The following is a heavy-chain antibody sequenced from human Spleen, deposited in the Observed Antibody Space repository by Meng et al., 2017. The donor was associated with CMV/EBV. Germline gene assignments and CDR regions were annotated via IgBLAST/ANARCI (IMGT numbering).Heavy chain of an antibody. CDR2: ISSSGSIR. V-gene: IGHV3-48*03. D-gene: IGHD4-17*01. CDR1: GVTFSRYE. Sequence: GESLKISCVASGVTFSRYEMNWVRQAPGKGLEFVSYISSSGSIRYYADSVKGRFTISRDNAKKSLYLQMSGLRAEDTAVYYCARDYGGCPDYWGQGTLVTVSS. CDR3: ARDYGGCPDY. J-gene: IGHJ4*02.